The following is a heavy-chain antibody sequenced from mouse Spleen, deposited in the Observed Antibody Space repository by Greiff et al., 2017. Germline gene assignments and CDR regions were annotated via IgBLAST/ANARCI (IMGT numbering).Heavy chain of an antibody. Sequence: DVQLVESGPGLVKPSQSLSLTCSVPGYSITSGYYWNWIRQFPGNKLEWMGYISYDRSNNYNPSLKNRISITRDTSKNQFFLKLNSVTTEDTATYYCARGYYYGSNAMDYWGQGTSVTVSS. V-gene: IGHV3-6*01. J-gene: IGHJ4*01. CDR3: ARGYYYGSNAMDY. CDR1: GYSITSGYY. CDR2: ISYDRSN. D-gene: IGHD1-1*01.